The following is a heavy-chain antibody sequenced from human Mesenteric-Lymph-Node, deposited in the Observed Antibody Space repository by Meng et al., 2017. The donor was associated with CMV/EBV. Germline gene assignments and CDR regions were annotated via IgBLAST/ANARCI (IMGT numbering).Heavy chain of an antibody. CDR2: IFFSVST. Sequence: SGGSISSTSYYWGWIRQSPGKGLEWIGSIFFSVSTYYNPSLKSRVTISVDTFKNQFSLKLSSVTAADTAVYYCARRYCVGGSCYYFDNWGQGTLVTVSS. D-gene: IGHD2-15*01. CDR1: GGSISSTSYY. J-gene: IGHJ4*02. V-gene: IGHV4-39*01. CDR3: ARRYCVGGSCYYFDN.